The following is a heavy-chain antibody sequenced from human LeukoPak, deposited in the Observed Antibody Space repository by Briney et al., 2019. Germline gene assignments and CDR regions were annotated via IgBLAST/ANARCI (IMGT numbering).Heavy chain of an antibody. D-gene: IGHD6-13*01. CDR2: ISYDGSNK. J-gene: IGHJ6*02. CDR1: GFTFSSYA. V-gene: IGHV3-30-3*01. Sequence: PGGSLRLSCAASGFTFSSYAMHWVRQAPGKGLEWVAVISYDGSNKYYADSVKGRFTISRDNSKNTLYLQMNSLRAEDTAVYYCARSSSWARSLYYGMDVWGQGTTVTVSS. CDR3: ARSSSWARSLYYGMDV.